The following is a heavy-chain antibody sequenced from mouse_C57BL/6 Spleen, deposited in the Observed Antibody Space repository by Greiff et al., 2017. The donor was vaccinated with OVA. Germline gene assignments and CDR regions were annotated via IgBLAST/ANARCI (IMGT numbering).Heavy chain of an antibody. V-gene: IGHV5-4*01. Sequence: EVQLVESGGGLVKPGGSLKLSCAASGFTFSSYAMSWVRQTPEKRLEWVATISDGGSSTYYPDNVKGRFTIPRDNATNNLYLQMSHLKSEDTAMYYCAGELLYYCSSYVDYWGQGTTLTVSS. CDR2: ISDGGSST. CDR3: AGELLYYCSSYVDY. J-gene: IGHJ2*01. CDR1: GFTFSSYA. D-gene: IGHD1-1*01.